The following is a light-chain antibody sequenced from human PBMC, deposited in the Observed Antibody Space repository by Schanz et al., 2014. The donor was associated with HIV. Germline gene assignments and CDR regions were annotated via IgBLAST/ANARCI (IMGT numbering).Light chain of an antibody. V-gene: IGKV3-15*01. CDR3: QHYGSS. Sequence: EIVLTQSPGSLSLSPGGRATLSCRASQSVSSNLAWYQQKPGQAPRLLIYGASTRATGIPARFSGSGSGTEFTLTISSLQSEDFAVYYCQHYGSSFGPGTKVDIK. J-gene: IGKJ3*01. CDR2: GAS. CDR1: QSVSSN.